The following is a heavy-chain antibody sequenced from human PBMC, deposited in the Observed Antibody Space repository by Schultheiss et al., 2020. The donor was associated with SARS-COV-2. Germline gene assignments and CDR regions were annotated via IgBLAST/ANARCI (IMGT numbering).Heavy chain of an antibody. CDR2: IYPDDSDT. Sequence: GESLKISCKGSGYSFASYWIGWVRQMPGQGLEWMGIIYPDDSDTRYSPSFQGQVTISADKSINTAYLQWSSLKASDTAMYYCARHLDHGGNYYMDVWGKGTTVTVSS. D-gene: IGHD4-23*01. V-gene: IGHV5-51*01. CDR1: GYSFASYW. J-gene: IGHJ6*03. CDR3: ARHLDHGGNYYMDV.